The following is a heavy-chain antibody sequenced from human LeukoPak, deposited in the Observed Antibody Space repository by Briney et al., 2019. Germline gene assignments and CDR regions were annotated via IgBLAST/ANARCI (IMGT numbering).Heavy chain of an antibody. V-gene: IGHV3-21*01. D-gene: IGHD3-3*01. CDR2: ISSSSSYI. Sequence: GSLRLSCAASGFTFSSYSMNRVRQAPGKGLEWVSSISSSSSYIYYADSVKGRFTISRDNAKNSLYLQMNSLRAEDTAVYYCAREDITIFGVAAPVDYWGQGTLVTVSS. CDR1: GFTFSSYS. J-gene: IGHJ4*02. CDR3: AREDITIFGVAAPVDY.